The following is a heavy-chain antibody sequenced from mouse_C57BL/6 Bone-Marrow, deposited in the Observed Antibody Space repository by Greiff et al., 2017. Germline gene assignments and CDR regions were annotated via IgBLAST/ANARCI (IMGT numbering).Heavy chain of an antibody. CDR1: GFNIKDDY. Sequence: VQLQQSGAELVRPGASVKLTCTASGFNIKDDYMHWVKQRPEQGLEWIGWIDPENGDTEYASKFQGKATITADTSSNTAFLQLSSLTSEDTAVYYCTLNWGWFAYWGQGTLVTVSA. J-gene: IGHJ3*01. D-gene: IGHD4-1*01. V-gene: IGHV14-4*01. CDR3: TLNWGWFAY. CDR2: IDPENGDT.